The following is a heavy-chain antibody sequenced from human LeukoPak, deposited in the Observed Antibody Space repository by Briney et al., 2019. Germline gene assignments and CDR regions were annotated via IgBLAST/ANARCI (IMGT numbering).Heavy chain of an antibody. CDR2: TYVSGNT. D-gene: IGHD1-26*01. V-gene: IGHV3-66*01. J-gene: IGHJ5*02. CDR3: ATEVGS. CDR1: GLTVSSNY. Sequence: GGSLRLSCEASGLTVSSNYISWVRQATGKGLKWFSVTYVSGNTYYADSVKGRFTVSRDNTKNTLYLQMNSLRVEDSAVYYCATEVGSWGQGTLVAVSS.